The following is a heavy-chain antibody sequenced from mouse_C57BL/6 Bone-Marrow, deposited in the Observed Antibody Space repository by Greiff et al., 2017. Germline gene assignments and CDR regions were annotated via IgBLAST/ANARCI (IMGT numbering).Heavy chain of an antibody. CDR3: RGYEDARDY. V-gene: IGHV1-15*01. CDR2: IDPETGGT. D-gene: IGHD2-2*01. CDR1: GYTFPDYE. J-gene: IGHJ4*01. Sequence: QVQLQQSGAELVRPGASVTLSCKASGYTFPDYEMHWVKQTPVHGLEWIGAIDPETGGTAYNQKFKGKALLTADKSSSTAYLELRSLTSEDSAVYYCRGYEDARDYWGQGTSVTVAS.